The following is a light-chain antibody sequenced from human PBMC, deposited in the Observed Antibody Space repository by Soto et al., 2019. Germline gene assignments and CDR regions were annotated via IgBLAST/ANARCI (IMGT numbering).Light chain of an antibody. J-gene: IGKJ1*01. V-gene: IGKV3-20*01. CDR1: QSISSNY. Sequence: EIVLTQSPGTLSVSPGERATLSCRASQSISSNYLAWYQQKPGQAPSLLIYGASSRATGIPDRFSGSGSGTDFTLTIRRLEPEDCAIYYCQQYISWTFGQGTKVEIK. CDR2: GAS. CDR3: QQYISWT.